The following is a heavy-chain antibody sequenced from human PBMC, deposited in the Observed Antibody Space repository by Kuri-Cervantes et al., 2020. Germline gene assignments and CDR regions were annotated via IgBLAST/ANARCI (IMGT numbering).Heavy chain of an antibody. CDR2: ISGSGGST. D-gene: IGHD6-19*01. J-gene: IGHJ4*02. CDR1: GFTFNNAW. V-gene: IGHV3-23*01. Sequence: GGSLRLSCAASGFTFNNAWMSWVRQAPGKGLEWVSAISGSGGSTYYADSVKGRFTVSRDNSKNTLYLQMNSLRAEDTAAYYCAKVGYSSGWAFDYWGQGTLVTVSS. CDR3: AKVGYSSGWAFDY.